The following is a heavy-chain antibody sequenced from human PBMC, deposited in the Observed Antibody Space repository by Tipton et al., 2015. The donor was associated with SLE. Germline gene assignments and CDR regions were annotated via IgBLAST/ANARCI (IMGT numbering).Heavy chain of an antibody. D-gene: IGHD6-25*01. CDR1: GFTFSSYA. J-gene: IGHJ1*01. V-gene: IGHV3-NL1*01. CDR3: GRDRRGTMNPGVVHH. Sequence: SLRLSCAASGFTFSSYAMHWVRQAPGKRLEWVSVIYASYSGGRTFYVESVKGRFTLSRDNSKNTVFLQMNSLRVEDTGVYICGRDRRGTMNPGVVHHWGQGTPVTVSS. CDR2: IYASYSGGRT.